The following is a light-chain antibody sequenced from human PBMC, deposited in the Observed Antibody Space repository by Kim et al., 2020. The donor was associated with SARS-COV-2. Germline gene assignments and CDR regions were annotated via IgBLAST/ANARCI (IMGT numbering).Light chain of an antibody. V-gene: IGKV3-11*01. J-gene: IGKJ4*01. Sequence: EVLLTQSPATLSLSPGERATLSCRASQSVASYLAWYQQKPGQPPRLLMYGASNRATGIPARFSGGGSGTEFTLTISSLEPEDFALYFCQQRDIWPLTFGGGTKVDIK. CDR3: QQRDIWPLT. CDR1: QSVASY. CDR2: GAS.